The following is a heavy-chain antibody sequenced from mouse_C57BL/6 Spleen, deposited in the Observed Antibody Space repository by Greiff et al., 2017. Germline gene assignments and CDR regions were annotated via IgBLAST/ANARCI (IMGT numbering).Heavy chain of an antibody. V-gene: IGHV1-55*01. CDR3: ARTWDEDYAMDY. J-gene: IGHJ4*01. D-gene: IGHD4-1*01. CDR2: IYPGSGST. CDR1: GYTFTSYW. Sequence: QVQLQQPGAELVKPGASVKMSCKASGYTFTSYWLTWVKQRPGQGLEWIGDIYPGSGSTNYNEKFKSKATLTVDTSSSTAYMQLSSLTSEDSAVYYCARTWDEDYAMDYWGQGTSVTVSS.